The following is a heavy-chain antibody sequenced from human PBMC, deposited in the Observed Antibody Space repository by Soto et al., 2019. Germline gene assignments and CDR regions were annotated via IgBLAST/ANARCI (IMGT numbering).Heavy chain of an antibody. CDR1: GFTFSSYA. D-gene: IGHD3-22*01. J-gene: IGHJ4*02. V-gene: IGHV3-23*01. CDR2: ISGSGGNM. CDR3: AKDLLRDSSGYYYGYYFDY. Sequence: GGSLRLSCAASGFTFSSYAMNWVRQAPGKGLEWVSVISGSGGNMNYADSVKGRFTISRDNSKNTLFLQMNSLRAEDTAVYYCAKDLLRDSSGYYYGYYFDYWGRGTQVTVSS.